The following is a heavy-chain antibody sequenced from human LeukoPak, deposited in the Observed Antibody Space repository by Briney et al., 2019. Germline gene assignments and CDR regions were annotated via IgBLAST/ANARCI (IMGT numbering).Heavy chain of an antibody. CDR3: VRDLDWQIDY. D-gene: IGHD2-21*01. J-gene: IGHJ4*02. CDR1: GFSVSSNY. Sequence: GGSLRLSCAASGFSVSSNYLSWVRQAPGKGLEWVSVIYVGGSTYYADSVKGRFTISRDNSKNTLYLQMNSLRAEDTAVYYCVRDLDWQIDYLGQGTLVTVSS. CDR2: IYVGGST. V-gene: IGHV3-53*01.